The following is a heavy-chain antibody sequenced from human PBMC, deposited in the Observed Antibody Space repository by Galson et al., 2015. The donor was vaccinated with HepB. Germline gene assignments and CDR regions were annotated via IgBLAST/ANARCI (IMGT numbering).Heavy chain of an antibody. V-gene: IGHV3-23*01. J-gene: IGHJ4*02. D-gene: IGHD2-2*01. CDR1: GFTFSSYA. Sequence: SLRLSCAASGFTFSSYAMSWVRQAPGKGLEWVSAISGSGGSTYYADSVKGRFTISRDNSKNTLYLQMNSLRAEDTAVYYCAKDTKDIVVVPADYWGQGTLVTVSS. CDR3: AKDTKDIVVVPADY. CDR2: ISGSGGST.